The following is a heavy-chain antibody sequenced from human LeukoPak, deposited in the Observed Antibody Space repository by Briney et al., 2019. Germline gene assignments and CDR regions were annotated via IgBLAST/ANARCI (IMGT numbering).Heavy chain of an antibody. D-gene: IGHD2-21*01. V-gene: IGHV4-38-2*01. CDR3: ARSDGYFRLDY. CDR2: IYHNGNT. J-gene: IGHJ4*02. Sequence: PSETLSLTCAVSGYAIRSGYYWGWIRQPPGKALEWIGRIYHNGNTYYNPSLKSRVTISIDLSKNRFSLKLSSVTAADTAVYYCARSDGYFRLDYWGQGTLVTVSS. CDR1: GYAIRSGYY.